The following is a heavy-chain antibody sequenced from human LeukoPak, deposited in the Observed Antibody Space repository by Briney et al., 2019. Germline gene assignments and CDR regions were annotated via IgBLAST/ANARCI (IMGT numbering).Heavy chain of an antibody. V-gene: IGHV1-69*13. J-gene: IGHJ3*02. CDR1: GGTFSSYA. CDR2: IIPIFGTA. D-gene: IGHD3-3*01. CDR3: AREISFGRFLNAFDI. Sequence: SVKVSCXASGGTFSSYAISWVRQAPGQGLGWMGGIIPIFGTANYAQKFQARVTITADESTSTAYMELSSLRSEDTAVYYCAREISFGRFLNAFDIWGQGTMVTVSS.